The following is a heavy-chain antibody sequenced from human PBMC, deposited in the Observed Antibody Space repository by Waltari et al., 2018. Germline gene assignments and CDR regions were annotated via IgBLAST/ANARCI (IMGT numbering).Heavy chain of an antibody. D-gene: IGHD4-4*01. J-gene: IGHJ4*02. CDR3: AREGSHLTTVNDF. V-gene: IGHV1-2*02. CDR2: INPRNGET. CDR1: GYTFSAYY. Sequence: LVQSGAEVKKPGASVRVSCKTSGYTFSAYYIHGVRQAPGQGLEWMGWINPRNGETKYTQTFHGRVTLTRDTSINTAYMELSSLIFDDTAVYYCAREGSHLTTVNDFWGQGTLVIVSS.